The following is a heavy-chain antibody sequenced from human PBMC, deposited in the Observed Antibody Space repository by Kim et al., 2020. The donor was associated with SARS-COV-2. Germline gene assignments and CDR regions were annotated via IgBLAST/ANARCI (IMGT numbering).Heavy chain of an antibody. V-gene: IGHV5-51*01. Sequence: GESLKISCKGSGYNFPSYWIGWVRQMPGKGLEWMGIIYLGDSDPRSSPSFRGQVTISADKSTTTAYLQWSSLKASDTAMYYCARSAGPYDYYFDYWGRGTLVTVSS. D-gene: IGHD3-16*01. CDR3: ARSAGPYDYYFDY. J-gene: IGHJ4*02. CDR1: GYNFPSYW. CDR2: IYLGDSDP.